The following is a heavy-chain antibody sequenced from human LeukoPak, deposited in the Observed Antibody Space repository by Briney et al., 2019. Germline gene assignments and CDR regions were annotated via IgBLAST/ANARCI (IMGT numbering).Heavy chain of an antibody. CDR3: ARLGSGTRDASDI. Sequence: ASVKVSCKASGYTFTSYYMHWVRHAPGQGLEWRGIINPSGGSTSYAQKFQGRVTMTRDMSTSTDHMELNSLRSEDTAVYYCARLGSGTRDASDIWGQGTMVTVPS. CDR1: GYTFTSYY. D-gene: IGHD3-10*01. V-gene: IGHV1-46*01. J-gene: IGHJ3*02. CDR2: INPSGGST.